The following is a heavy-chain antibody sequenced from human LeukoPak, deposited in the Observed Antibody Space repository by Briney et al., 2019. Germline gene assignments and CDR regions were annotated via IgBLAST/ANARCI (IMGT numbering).Heavy chain of an antibody. CDR3: AKDPAGLTGDDFDY. J-gene: IGHJ4*02. D-gene: IGHD7-27*01. V-gene: IGHV3-23*01. Sequence: GGSLRLSCAASGVTFSSYAMSWVRQAPGKGLEWVSAIIGSCGTTYYADSVKGRFTISRDNSTNTLYMQMNSLRAEDTAVYYCAKDPAGLTGDDFDYWGQGTLVTVSS. CDR1: GVTFSSYA. CDR2: IIGSCGTT.